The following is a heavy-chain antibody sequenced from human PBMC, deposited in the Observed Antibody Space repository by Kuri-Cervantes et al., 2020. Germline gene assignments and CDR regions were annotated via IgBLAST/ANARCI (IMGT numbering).Heavy chain of an antibody. CDR3: ARDPCSGGSWYPGAFDI. CDR2: ISGSGGST. Sequence: GESLKISCAASGFTFGSYAMSWVRQAPGKGLEWVSAISGSGGSTYYADPVKGRFTISRDNSKNTLYLQMNSLRAEDTAVYYCARDPCSGGSWYPGAFDIWGQGTMVTVSS. CDR1: GFTFGSYA. D-gene: IGHD2-15*01. V-gene: IGHV3-23*01. J-gene: IGHJ3*02.